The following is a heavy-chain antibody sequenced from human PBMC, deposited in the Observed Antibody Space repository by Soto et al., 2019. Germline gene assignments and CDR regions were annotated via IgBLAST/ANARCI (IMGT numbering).Heavy chain of an antibody. D-gene: IGHD3-9*01. J-gene: IGHJ6*03. V-gene: IGHV1-69*02. CDR1: GGTFSSYT. CDR3: ARSPPLVIIQYYYYYYMDV. Sequence: ASVKVSCKASGGTFSSYTISWVRQAPGQGLEWMGRIIPILGIANYAQKFQGRVTITADKSTSTAYMELSSLRSEDTAVYYCARSPPLVIIQYYYYYYMDVWGKGTTVTVSS. CDR2: IIPILGIA.